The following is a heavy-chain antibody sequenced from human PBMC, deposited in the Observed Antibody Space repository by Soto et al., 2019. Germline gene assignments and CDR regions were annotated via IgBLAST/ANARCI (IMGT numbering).Heavy chain of an antibody. V-gene: IGHV3-30*18. Sequence: QVQLVESGGGVVQPGRSLRLSCAASGFTFSSYGMHWVRQALGKGLEWVAVISYDGSNKYYADSVKGRFTISRDNSKNTLYLQMNSLRAEDTAVYYCAKVRVGGYDYFDYWGQGTLVTVSS. CDR3: AKVRVGGYDYFDY. J-gene: IGHJ4*02. D-gene: IGHD5-12*01. CDR1: GFTFSSYG. CDR2: ISYDGSNK.